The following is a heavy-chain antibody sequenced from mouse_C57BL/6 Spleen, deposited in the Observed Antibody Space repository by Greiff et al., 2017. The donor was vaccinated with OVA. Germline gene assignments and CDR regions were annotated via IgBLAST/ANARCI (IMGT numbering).Heavy chain of an antibody. CDR3: AREGYDYAWFAY. CDR2: IDPANGNT. V-gene: IGHV14-3*01. J-gene: IGHJ3*01. D-gene: IGHD2-4*01. CDR1: GFNIKNTY. Sequence: VQLQQSVAELVRPGASVKLSCTASGFNIKNTYMHWVKQRPEQGLEWIGRIDPANGNTKYAPKFQGKATLTADKSSSTAYMQLNSLTSEDSAVYFCAREGYDYAWFAYWGQGTLVTVSA.